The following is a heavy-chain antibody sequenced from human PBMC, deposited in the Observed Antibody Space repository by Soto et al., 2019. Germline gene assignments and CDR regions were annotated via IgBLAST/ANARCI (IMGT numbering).Heavy chain of an antibody. V-gene: IGHV3-21*01. CDR1: GFTFSSYS. Sequence: PGGSLSLSCAASGFTFSSYSMNWVRQAPGKGLEWVSSISSSSSYIYYADSVKGRFTISRDNAKNSLYLQMNSLRAEDTAVYYCAREHPRDPAPYFDYWGQGTLVTVSS. J-gene: IGHJ4*02. CDR2: ISSSSSYI. CDR3: AREHPRDPAPYFDY. D-gene: IGHD3-10*01.